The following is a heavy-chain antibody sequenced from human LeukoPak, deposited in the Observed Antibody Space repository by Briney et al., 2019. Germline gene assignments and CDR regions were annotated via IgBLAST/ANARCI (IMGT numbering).Heavy chain of an antibody. V-gene: IGHV3-30*18. J-gene: IGHJ4*02. CDR3: AKDASSSGWELFDY. CDR1: GFTFSSYG. Sequence: GGSLTLSCAASGFTFSSYGMHWVRQAPGKGLEWVAVISYDGSDKYYADSVKGRFTISRDNSKNTLYLQMNSLRAEDTAVYSCAKDASSSGWELFDYWGQGTLVTVSS. D-gene: IGHD6-19*01. CDR2: ISYDGSDK.